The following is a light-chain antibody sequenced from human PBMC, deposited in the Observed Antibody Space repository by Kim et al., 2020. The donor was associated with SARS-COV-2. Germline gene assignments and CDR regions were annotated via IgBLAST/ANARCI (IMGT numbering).Light chain of an antibody. Sequence: SSELTQDPAVSVALGQTVRITCQGDSLRSYYATWYQQKPGQAPKVVIYGKNNRPSGIPDRFSGSSSGNTASLTITRTQAGDEAAYYCNSRDSNDNVVFGGGTQLTVL. CDR2: GKN. CDR1: SLRSYY. J-gene: IGLJ2*01. CDR3: NSRDSNDNVV. V-gene: IGLV3-19*01.